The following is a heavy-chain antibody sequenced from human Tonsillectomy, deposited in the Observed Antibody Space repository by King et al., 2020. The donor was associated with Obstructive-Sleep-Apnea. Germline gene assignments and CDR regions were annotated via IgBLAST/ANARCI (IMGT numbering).Heavy chain of an antibody. D-gene: IGHD6-19*01. CDR3: AKEQSTVGGNGAFDI. CDR1: GFTFSSYA. J-gene: IGHJ3*02. Sequence: VQLVESGGGLVQPGGSLRLSCAASGFTFSSYAISWVRQAPGKGLEWVSAIGGSGSSTYYADSVKGRFTISRDNSKNTLYRQMNSLRAEDTALYYCAKEQSTVGGNGAFDIWGQGTMVTVSS. CDR2: IGGSGSST. V-gene: IGHV3-23*04.